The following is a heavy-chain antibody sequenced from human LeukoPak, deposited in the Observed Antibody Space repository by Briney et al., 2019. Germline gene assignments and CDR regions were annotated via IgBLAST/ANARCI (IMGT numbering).Heavy chain of an antibody. V-gene: IGHV3-21*01. J-gene: IGHJ6*03. D-gene: IGHD3-16*02. CDR3: ARDRSTDYYYYNMDV. Sequence: PGGSLRLSCAASGFTFSTYSMNWVRQAPGKGLEWVSSISSSSSNIYYADSVKGRFTISRDNAKNSLYLQMNSLRAEDTAVYYCARDRSTDYYYYNMDVWGKGTTVTVSS. CDR2: ISSSSSNI. CDR1: GFTFSTYS.